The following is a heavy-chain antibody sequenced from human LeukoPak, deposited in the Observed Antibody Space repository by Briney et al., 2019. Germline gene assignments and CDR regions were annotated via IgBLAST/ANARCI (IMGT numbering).Heavy chain of an antibody. D-gene: IGHD2-2*02. J-gene: IGHJ4*02. CDR1: GGSISSYY. CDR3: ARQMATYCSSTSCYTRGFDY. V-gene: IGHV4-59*01. Sequence: SETLSLTCTVSGGSISSYYWSWIRQPPGKGLEWIGYIYYSGSTNYNPSLKSRVTISVDTSKNQFSLKLSSVTAADTAVYYCARQMATYCSSTSCYTRGFDYWGQGTLVTVSS. CDR2: IYYSGST.